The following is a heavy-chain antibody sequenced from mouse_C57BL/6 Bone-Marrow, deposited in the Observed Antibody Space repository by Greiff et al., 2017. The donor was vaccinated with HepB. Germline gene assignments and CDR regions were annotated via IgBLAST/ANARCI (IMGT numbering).Heavy chain of an antibody. CDR1: GYSITSGYY. V-gene: IGHV3-6*01. CDR3: ATAYYSNPH. CDR2: ISYDGSN. Sequence: EVHLVESGPGLVKPSQSLSLTCSVTGYSITSGYYWNWIRQFPGNKLEWMGYISYDGSNNYNPSLKNRISITRDTSKNQFFLKLNSVTTEDTATYYCATAYYSNPHWGQGTLVTVSA. D-gene: IGHD2-5*01. J-gene: IGHJ3*01.